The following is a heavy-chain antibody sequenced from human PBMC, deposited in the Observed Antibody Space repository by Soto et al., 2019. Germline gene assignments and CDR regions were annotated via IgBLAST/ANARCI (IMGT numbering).Heavy chain of an antibody. CDR2: IFYSGGT. V-gene: IGHV4-39*01. CDR3: ARQASGYYYGWFDP. Sequence: QLLLQESGPGLVKPSETLSLTCTVSGGSILDSTYYWAWIRQSPGKGLEWIGTIFYSGGTFYTPSLKSRVTMSVDMSINQFSLKLSSVTAADTAVYYCARQASGYYYGWFDPWGQGTLVTVSS. D-gene: IGHD3-22*01. J-gene: IGHJ5*02. CDR1: GGSILDSTYY.